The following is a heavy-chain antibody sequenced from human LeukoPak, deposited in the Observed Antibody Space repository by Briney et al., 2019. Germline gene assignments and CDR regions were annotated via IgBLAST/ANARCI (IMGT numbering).Heavy chain of an antibody. CDR3: ARAGMVRELEL. D-gene: IGHD3-10*01. CDR2: ISGSGDAT. V-gene: IGHV3-23*01. Sequence: GGSLRLSCAASGFTFSNYAMTWVRQAPGKGLECVSVISGSGDATNYADSVKGRFTISRDNSKNTLYLQMNSLRAEDTAVYYCARAGMVRELELWGQGTLVTVSS. CDR1: GFTFSNYA. J-gene: IGHJ4*02.